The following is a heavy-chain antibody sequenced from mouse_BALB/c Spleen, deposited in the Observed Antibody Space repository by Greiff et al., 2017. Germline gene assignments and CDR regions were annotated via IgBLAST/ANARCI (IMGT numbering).Heavy chain of an antibody. CDR2: ISNGGGST. CDR3: ARRDGYYAMDY. J-gene: IGHJ4*01. Sequence: EVMLVESGGGLVQPGGSLKLSCAASGFTFSSYTMSWVRQTPEKRLEWVAYISNGGGSTYYPDTVKGRFTISRDNAKNTLYLQMSSLKSEDTAMYYCARRDGYYAMDYWGQGTSVTVSS. D-gene: IGHD2-3*01. V-gene: IGHV5-12-2*01. CDR1: GFTFSSYT.